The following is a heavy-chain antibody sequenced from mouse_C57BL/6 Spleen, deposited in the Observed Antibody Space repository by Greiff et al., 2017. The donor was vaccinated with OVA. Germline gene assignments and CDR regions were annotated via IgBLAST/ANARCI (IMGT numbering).Heavy chain of an antibody. CDR2: IWSDGST. Sequence: VKLMESGPGLVAPSQSLSITCTVSGFSLTSYGVHWVRQPPGKGLEWLVVIWSDGSTTYNSALKSRLSISKDNSKSQVFLKMNSLQTDDTAMYYCARHRITTGGNYAMDYWGQGTSVTVSS. D-gene: IGHD1-1*01. V-gene: IGHV2-6-1*01. CDR1: GFSLTSYG. J-gene: IGHJ4*01. CDR3: ARHRITTGGNYAMDY.